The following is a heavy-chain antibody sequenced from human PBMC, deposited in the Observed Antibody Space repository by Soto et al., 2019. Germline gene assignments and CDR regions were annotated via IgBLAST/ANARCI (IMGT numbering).Heavy chain of an antibody. Sequence: QVQLVQSGAEVKKPGASVKVSCKASGYTFTSYGISWVRQAPGQGLEWMGWISAYNGNTNYAQKLQGRVTMTTDTSTSTAYIELRSLRSDDTAVYYCARAGSRLRFLEWTPMDVWGKGTTVTVSS. J-gene: IGHJ6*04. D-gene: IGHD3-3*01. CDR3: ARAGSRLRFLEWTPMDV. CDR1: GYTFTSYG. V-gene: IGHV1-18*01. CDR2: ISAYNGNT.